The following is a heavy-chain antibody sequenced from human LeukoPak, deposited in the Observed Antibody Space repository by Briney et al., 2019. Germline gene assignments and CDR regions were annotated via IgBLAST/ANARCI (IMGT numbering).Heavy chain of an antibody. CDR2: INQRGST. CDR3: ARGSIYYGDSSVYFDY. Sequence: PSEILSLTCAVYSGSFSGYFWTYVRQPPGMGLEWIGEINQRGSTNYNPSLKSRVTMSVDTSKNQFSLRLSSVTAADTAVYYCARGSIYYGDSSVYFDYWAQGTLVTVSS. V-gene: IGHV4-34*01. J-gene: IGHJ4*02. D-gene: IGHD3-22*01. CDR1: SGSFSGYF.